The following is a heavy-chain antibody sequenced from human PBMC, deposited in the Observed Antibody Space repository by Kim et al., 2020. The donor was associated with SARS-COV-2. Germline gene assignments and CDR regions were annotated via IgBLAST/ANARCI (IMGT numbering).Heavy chain of an antibody. CDR3: AGDSSWGYY. D-gene: IGHD6-13*01. V-gene: IGHV4-39*01. CDR2: IYDSSST. J-gene: IGHJ4*02. Sequence: SETLSLTCTVSGGSISSSSYYWGWLRPPQGKGLEWIGCIYDSSSTYYNPALKSRTTISVDTYKNQFPQKLSSVTAADTAVYYCAGDSSWGYYWGQGTLVTVSS. CDR1: GGSISSSSYY.